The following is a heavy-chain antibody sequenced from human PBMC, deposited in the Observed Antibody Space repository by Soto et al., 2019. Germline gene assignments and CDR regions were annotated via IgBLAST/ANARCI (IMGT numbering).Heavy chain of an antibody. CDR3: AREASCYYDSSGYYFVY. V-gene: IGHV1-18*01. CDR2: ISAYNGNT. J-gene: IGHJ4*02. Sequence: ASVKVSCKASDYTFTSYGISWVRQAPGQGLEWMGWISAYNGNTNYAQKLQGRVTMTTDTSTSTAYMELRSLRSDDTAVYYCAREASCYYDSSGYYFVYWGQGTLVTVSS. D-gene: IGHD3-22*01. CDR1: DYTFTSYG.